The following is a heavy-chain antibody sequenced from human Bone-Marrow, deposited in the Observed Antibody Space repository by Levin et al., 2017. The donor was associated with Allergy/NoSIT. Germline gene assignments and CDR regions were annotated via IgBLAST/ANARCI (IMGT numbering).Heavy chain of an antibody. V-gene: IGHV3-11*01. CDR3: ARGISSSSWYVLPY. CDR1: GFTFSDYY. J-gene: IGHJ4*02. CDR2: ISSSGSTI. Sequence: GESLKISCAASGFTFSDYYMSWIRQAPGKGLEWVSYISSSGSTIYYADSVKGRFTISRDNAKNSLYLQMNSLRAEDTAVYYCARGISSSSWYVLPYWGQGTLVTVSS. D-gene: IGHD6-13*01.